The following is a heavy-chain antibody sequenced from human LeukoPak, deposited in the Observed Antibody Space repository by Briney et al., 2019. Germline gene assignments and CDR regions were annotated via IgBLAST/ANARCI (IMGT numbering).Heavy chain of an antibody. CDR2: ISAYNGNT. CDR3: ARDLRCSSTSCYPGRNWFDP. J-gene: IGHJ5*02. V-gene: IGHV1-18*01. CDR1: GYTFTSYG. Sequence: AASVKVSCKASGYTFTSYGISWVRQAPGQGLEWMGWISAYNGNTNYAQKLQGRVTMTTDTSTSTAYMELRSLRSDDTAVYYCARDLRCSSTSCYPGRNWFDPWGQGTLVTVSS. D-gene: IGHD2-2*01.